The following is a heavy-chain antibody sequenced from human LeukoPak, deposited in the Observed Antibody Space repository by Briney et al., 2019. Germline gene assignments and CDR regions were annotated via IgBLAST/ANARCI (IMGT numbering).Heavy chain of an antibody. V-gene: IGHV3-48*03. CDR1: GFTFSSYE. CDR2: ISSSGSTI. Sequence: GGSLRLSCAASGFTFSSYEMNWVRQAPGKGLEWVSYISSSGSTIYYADSVKGRFTISRDNAKNSLYLQMNSLRAEDTAVYYCARDMGGYSSGPDYWGQGTLVTVSS. J-gene: IGHJ4*02. D-gene: IGHD6-19*01. CDR3: ARDMGGYSSGPDY.